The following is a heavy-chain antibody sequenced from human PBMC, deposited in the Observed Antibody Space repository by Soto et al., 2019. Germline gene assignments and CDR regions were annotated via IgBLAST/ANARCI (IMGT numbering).Heavy chain of an antibody. CDR3: ARDGSGINFSYYYYGMDV. CDR2: ISSSSSYV. CDR1: GFTFHSYS. D-gene: IGHD1-26*01. J-gene: IGHJ6*02. Sequence: AGGALRLSRAAPGFTFHSYSMNWFRQAPGKGLEWVSSISSSSSYVYYADSVKGRFTISRDNAKNSLYLQMNSLRAEDTAVYYCARDGSGINFSYYYYGMDVWG. V-gene: IGHV3-21*01.